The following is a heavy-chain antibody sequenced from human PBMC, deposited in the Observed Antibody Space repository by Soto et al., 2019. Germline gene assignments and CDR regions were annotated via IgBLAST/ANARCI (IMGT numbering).Heavy chain of an antibody. Sequence: GGSLRLSCAAFGFTFSTYTMNWVRQAPGKGLEWVSSISDSSTYIYYADSLKGRFTISRDNAKNSLYLQMNSLRAEDTAVYYCARMGAGYCVSISCYPSPTMGYGMDVWGQGTTVTVSS. CDR3: ARMGAGYCVSISCYPSPTMGYGMDV. CDR2: ISDSSTYI. V-gene: IGHV3-21*01. CDR1: GFTFSTYT. J-gene: IGHJ6*02. D-gene: IGHD2-2*01.